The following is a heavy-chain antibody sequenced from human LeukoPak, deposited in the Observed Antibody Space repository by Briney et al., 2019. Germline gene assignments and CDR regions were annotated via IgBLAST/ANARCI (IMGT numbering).Heavy chain of an antibody. CDR3: AAVLGQQLVYYYGMDV. Sequence: ASVKVSCKGSGFTFSSSGMQWARQARGQRLEWIGWIVPGSGNTNYAQKFQERVTFTRDMSTSTAYMELSGLRSEDTAVYYCAAVLGQQLVYYYGMDVWGQGTTVTVSS. J-gene: IGHJ6*02. V-gene: IGHV1-58*02. CDR2: IVPGSGNT. CDR1: GFTFSSSG. D-gene: IGHD6-13*01.